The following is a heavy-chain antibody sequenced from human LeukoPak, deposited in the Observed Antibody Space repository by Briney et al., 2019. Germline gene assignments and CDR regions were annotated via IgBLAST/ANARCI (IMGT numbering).Heavy chain of an antibody. CDR2: INPNSGGT. CDR1: GYTFTGYY. CDR3: AREGYQHDLHGVGATTAYYYYYMDV. Sequence: ASVKVSCKASGYTFTGYYMHWVRQAPGQGLEWMGWINPNSGGTNYAQKFQGRVTMTRDTSISTAYMELSRLRSDDTAVYYCAREGYQHDLHGVGATTAYYYYYMDVWGKGTTVTVSS. J-gene: IGHJ6*03. V-gene: IGHV1-2*02. D-gene: IGHD1-26*01.